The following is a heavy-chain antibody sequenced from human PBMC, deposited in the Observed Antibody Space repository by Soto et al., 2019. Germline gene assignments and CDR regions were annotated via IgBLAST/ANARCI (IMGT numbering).Heavy chain of an antibody. J-gene: IGHJ4*02. Sequence: QLQLQESGPGLVKPSETLSLTCTVSGGSISSSSYYWGWIRQPPGKGLEWIGSIYYSGSTYYNPSLKSRVTISVDTSKNQFALKLSSVTAADTAVYYCATLWFGEGNYWGQGTLVTVSS. CDR2: IYYSGST. V-gene: IGHV4-39*01. D-gene: IGHD3-10*01. CDR3: ATLWFGEGNY. CDR1: GGSISSSSYY.